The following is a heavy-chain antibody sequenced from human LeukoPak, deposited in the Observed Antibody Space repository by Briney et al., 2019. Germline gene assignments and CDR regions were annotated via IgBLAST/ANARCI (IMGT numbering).Heavy chain of an antibody. D-gene: IGHD6-13*01. CDR2: IRYDGSNK. J-gene: IGHJ4*02. Sequence: PGGSLRLSCAASGFTFSSYGTHWVRQAPGKGLEWVAFIRYDGSNKYYADSVKGRFTISRDNSKNTLYLQMNSLRAEDTAVYYCAKPPAGKTQYSSSWYGHYFDYWGQGTLVTVSS. CDR3: AKPPAGKTQYSSSWYGHYFDY. V-gene: IGHV3-30*02. CDR1: GFTFSSYG.